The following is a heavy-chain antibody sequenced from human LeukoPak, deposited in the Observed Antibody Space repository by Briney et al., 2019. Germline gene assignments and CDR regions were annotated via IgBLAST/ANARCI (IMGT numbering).Heavy chain of an antibody. V-gene: IGHV4-4*02. Sequence: PSGTLSLTCAVSGGSISSSNWWSWVRQPPGKGLEWIGEIYHSGSTNYNPSLKSRVTISVDKSKNQFSLKLSPVTAADTAVYYCARGQLGIEYYFDYWGQGTLVTVSS. CDR1: GGSISSSNW. J-gene: IGHJ4*02. CDR2: IYHSGST. D-gene: IGHD5-18*01. CDR3: ARGQLGIEYYFDY.